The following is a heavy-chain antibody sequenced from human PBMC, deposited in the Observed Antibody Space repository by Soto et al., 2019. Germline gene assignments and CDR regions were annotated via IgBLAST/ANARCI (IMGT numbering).Heavy chain of an antibody. D-gene: IGHD5-12*01. Sequence: QITLKESGPTLVKPTQTLTLTCTFSGFSLTTSGVGVGWIRQPPGKALEWLALIYWDNDKAYRPSLGSRLTXXKDTPRTQVVLRMTIMDPVATATYYCAHNIAPRLFAYWGEGTLVTV. CDR3: AHNIAPRLFAY. CDR2: IYWDNDK. CDR1: GFSLTTSGVG. V-gene: IGHV2-5*02. J-gene: IGHJ4*02.